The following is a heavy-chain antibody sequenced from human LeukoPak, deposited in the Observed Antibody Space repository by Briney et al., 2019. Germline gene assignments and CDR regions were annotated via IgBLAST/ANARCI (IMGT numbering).Heavy chain of an antibody. V-gene: IGHV4-4*09. D-gene: IGHD1-7*01. CDR3: ARHNWNYVFDY. J-gene: IGHJ4*02. CDR1: GGSISSYY. CDR2: IYTSGST. Sequence: PSETLSLTCTVSGGSISSYYWSWIRQPPGKGLEWIGYIYTSGSTNYNPSLKSRVTISADTSKNQFSLKLSSVTAADTAVYYCARHNWNYVFDYWGQGTLVTVSS.